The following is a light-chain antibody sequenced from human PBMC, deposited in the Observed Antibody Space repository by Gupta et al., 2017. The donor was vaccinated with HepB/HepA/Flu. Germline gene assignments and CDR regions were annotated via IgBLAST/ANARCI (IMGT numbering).Light chain of an antibody. V-gene: IGKV1-39*01. CDR1: LSISNY. CDR2: AAS. Sequence: DIQMTQSPSSLSTSVGDRVTITCRASLSISNYLNWFQQISGKAPKLLIYAASRVQSGVPSRFSGSGSGTDFTLTINRLQPEDFATYYCQQRDNTPWTFGQGTKVEIK. J-gene: IGKJ1*01. CDR3: QQRDNTPWT.